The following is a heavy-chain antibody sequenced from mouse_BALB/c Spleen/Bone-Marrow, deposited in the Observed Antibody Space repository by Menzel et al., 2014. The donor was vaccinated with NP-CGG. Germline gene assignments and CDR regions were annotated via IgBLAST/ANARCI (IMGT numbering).Heavy chain of an antibody. V-gene: IGHV2-6-7*01. J-gene: IGHJ4*01. Sequence: QVQLQQSGPGLVAPSQSLSITCTVSGFSLTGYGVNWVRQPPGKGLEWLGMIWGDGSTDYNPALKSRLSISKDNSKSQVFLKMNSLQTDDTARYYCARDSFLITRALDYWGQGTSVTVSS. CDR2: IWGDGST. CDR3: ARDSFLITRALDY. D-gene: IGHD2-4*01. CDR1: GFSLTGYG.